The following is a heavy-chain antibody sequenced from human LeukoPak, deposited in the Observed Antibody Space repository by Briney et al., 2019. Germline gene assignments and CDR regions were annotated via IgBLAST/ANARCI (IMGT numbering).Heavy chain of an antibody. Sequence: GGSLRLSCAASGFTFSNYGMTWVRQAPGRGLECVSVISPSGGSTYYADSVKGRFTISRDNSKNTLCLQMNSLRVEDTAVYYCAKTAEYCTNGVCYLSGIDYWGQGTLVTVSS. D-gene: IGHD2-8*01. CDR3: AKTAEYCTNGVCYLSGIDY. V-gene: IGHV3-23*01. CDR1: GFTFSNYG. CDR2: ISPSGGST. J-gene: IGHJ4*02.